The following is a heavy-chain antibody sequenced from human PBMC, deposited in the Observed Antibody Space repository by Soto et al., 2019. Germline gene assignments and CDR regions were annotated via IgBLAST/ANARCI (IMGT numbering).Heavy chain of an antibody. J-gene: IGHJ5*02. V-gene: IGHV3-33*01. CDR3: ARDARAAAGPNWFDP. Sequence: PGGSLRLSCAASGFTFSSYGMHWVRQAPGKGLEWVAVIWYDGSNKYYADSVKGRFTISRDNSKNTLYLQMNSLRAEDTAVYYCARDARAAAGPNWFDPWGQGTLVTVSS. CDR2: IWYDGSNK. D-gene: IGHD6-13*01. CDR1: GFTFSSYG.